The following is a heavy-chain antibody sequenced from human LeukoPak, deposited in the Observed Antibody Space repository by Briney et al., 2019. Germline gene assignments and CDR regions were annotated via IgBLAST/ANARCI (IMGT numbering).Heavy chain of an antibody. V-gene: IGHV3-30*04. CDR2: ISYDDGSNK. Sequence: EGSLRLSCAASGFTFSSYALHWVRQAPGKGLEWVAVISYDDGSNKYYADSVKGRFTISRDNSKNTLYLQMNSLRTEYTAVYYCARESGGNNPYYFDYWGQGTLVTVSS. CDR1: GFTFSSYA. D-gene: IGHD1-14*01. CDR3: ARESGGNNPYYFDY. J-gene: IGHJ4*02.